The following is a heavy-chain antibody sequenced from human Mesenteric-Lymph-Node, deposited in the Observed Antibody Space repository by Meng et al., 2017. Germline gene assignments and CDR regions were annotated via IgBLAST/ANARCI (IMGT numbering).Heavy chain of an antibody. CDR2: ISWNSGTI. CDR1: GFTFDDYA. Sequence: SLKISCSAPGFTFDDYAMQWVRQAPGKGLEWVSGISWNSGTIGYADSVKGRLTISRDNAKKSLYLQMNSLRAEDMALYYCAKGESSSFGDAFDIWGQGTMVTVSS. V-gene: IGHV3-9*03. D-gene: IGHD6-13*01. CDR3: AKGESSSFGDAFDI. J-gene: IGHJ3*02.